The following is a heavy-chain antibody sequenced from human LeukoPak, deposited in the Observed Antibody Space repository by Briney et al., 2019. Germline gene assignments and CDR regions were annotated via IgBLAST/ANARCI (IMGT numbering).Heavy chain of an antibody. Sequence: YMHWVRQAPGQGLEWMGWINPNSGGTNYAQKFQGRVTMTRDTSISTAYMELSRLRSDDTAVYYCAREVPNPTVRGVTFDYWGQGTLVTVSS. D-gene: IGHD3-10*01. V-gene: IGHV1-2*02. CDR3: AREVPNPTVRGVTFDY. J-gene: IGHJ4*02. CDR2: INPNSGGT. CDR1: Y.